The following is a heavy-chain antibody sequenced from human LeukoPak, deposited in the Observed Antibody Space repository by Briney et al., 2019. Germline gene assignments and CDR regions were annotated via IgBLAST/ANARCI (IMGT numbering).Heavy chain of an antibody. D-gene: IGHD4-17*01. Sequence: PGRSLRLSCAASGFTFSSYAMHWVRQAPGKGLEWVAVISYDGSNKYYADSVKGRFTISRDNSKNTLYLQMNSLRAEDTAVYYCARLARRAYSDPTVSYFDYWGQGTLVTVSS. CDR1: GFTFSSYA. V-gene: IGHV3-30-3*01. J-gene: IGHJ4*02. CDR3: ARLARRAYSDPTVSYFDY. CDR2: ISYDGSNK.